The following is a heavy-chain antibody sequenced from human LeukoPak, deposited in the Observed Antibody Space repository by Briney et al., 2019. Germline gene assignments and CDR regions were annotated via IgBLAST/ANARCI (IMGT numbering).Heavy chain of an antibody. Sequence: GGSLGLSCAASGFTFSSYAMSWVRQLPGKGLEWVSSISSSSSYIYYADSVKGRSTISRDNAKNSLHLQMKSLRAEDTAVYFCARGTGKTKAFDVWGQGTMVTVSS. CDR2: ISSSSSYI. CDR3: ARGTGKTKAFDV. CDR1: GFTFSSYA. V-gene: IGHV3-21*01. J-gene: IGHJ3*01. D-gene: IGHD1/OR15-1a*01.